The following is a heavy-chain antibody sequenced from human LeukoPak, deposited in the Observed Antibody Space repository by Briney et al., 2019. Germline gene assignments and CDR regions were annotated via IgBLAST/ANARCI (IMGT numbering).Heavy chain of an antibody. CDR3: ARAGITGDSPFDY. CDR2: IRYDGSNK. D-gene: IGHD7-27*01. Sequence: GGSLRLSCAASGFTFSSYGMHWVRQAPGKGLEWVAFIRYDGSNKYYADSVKGRFTISRDNSKNTLYLQMNSLRAEDTAVYYCARAGITGDSPFDYWGQGTLVTVSS. V-gene: IGHV3-30*02. CDR1: GFTFSSYG. J-gene: IGHJ4*02.